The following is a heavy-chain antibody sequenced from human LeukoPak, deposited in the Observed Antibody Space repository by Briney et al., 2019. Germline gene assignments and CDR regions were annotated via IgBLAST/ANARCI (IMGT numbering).Heavy chain of an antibody. V-gene: IGHV4-59*01. D-gene: IGHD6-13*01. CDR1: GGSLSSYY. Sequence: SETLSLTCTVSGGSLSSYYWSWIRQPPGKGLEWIGYIYYSGSTNYNPSLKSRVTISVETSKNQFSLKLSSVTAADTAVYYCARQAYSSSWVTGPAFDIWGQGTMVTVSS. CDR2: IYYSGST. CDR3: ARQAYSSSWVTGPAFDI. J-gene: IGHJ3*02.